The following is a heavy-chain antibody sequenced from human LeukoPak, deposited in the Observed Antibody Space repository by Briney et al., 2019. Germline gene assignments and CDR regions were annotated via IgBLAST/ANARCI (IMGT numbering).Heavy chain of an antibody. J-gene: IGHJ4*02. V-gene: IGHV3-11*04. CDR3: ARGAEGVAATDSNFDY. D-gene: IGHD6-13*01. CDR1: GFMFSDYY. Sequence: TGGSLRLSCAASGFMFSDYYMSWIRQAPGKGLEWISYISSSGSTIYYADSVKGRFTISRDNARNSLYLQMNSLRAEDTAVFYCARGAEGVAATDSNFDYWGQGTLVTVSS. CDR2: ISSSGSTI.